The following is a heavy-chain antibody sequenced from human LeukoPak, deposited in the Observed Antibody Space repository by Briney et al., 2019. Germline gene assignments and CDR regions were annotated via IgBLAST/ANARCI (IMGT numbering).Heavy chain of an antibody. CDR1: GGSISSYY. D-gene: IGHD3-10*01. CDR2: IYTSGST. CDR3: ARSVDYYGSGSYRGPFDY. V-gene: IGHV4-4*07. Sequence: PSETLSLTCTVSGGSISSYYWSWIRQPAGKGLEWIGRIYTSGSTNYNPSLKSRVTMSVDTSKNQFSLKLSSVTAADTAVYYCARSVDYYGSGSYRGPFDYWGQGTLVTVSS. J-gene: IGHJ4*02.